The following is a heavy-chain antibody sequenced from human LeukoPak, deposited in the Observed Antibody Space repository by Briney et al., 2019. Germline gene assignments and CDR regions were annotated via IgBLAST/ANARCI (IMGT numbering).Heavy chain of an antibody. CDR1: GFTFSSYA. CDR3: AKWRSSGSGTCGY. D-gene: IGHD3-10*01. Sequence: PGGSLRLSCAASGFTFSSYAMSWVRRAPGKGLEWVSAISGSGGSTYYADSVKGRFTISRDNSKNTLYLQMNSLRAEDTAVYYCAKWRSSGSGTCGYWGQGTLVTVSS. CDR2: ISGSGGST. V-gene: IGHV3-23*01. J-gene: IGHJ4*02.